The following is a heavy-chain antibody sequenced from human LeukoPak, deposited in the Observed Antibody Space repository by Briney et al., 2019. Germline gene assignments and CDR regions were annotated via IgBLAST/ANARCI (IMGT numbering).Heavy chain of an antibody. CDR1: GGSISSGDYY. J-gene: IGHJ4*02. Sequence: SETLSLTCTVSGGSISSGDYYWSWIRQPPGTGLEWIGYIYYSGSTYYNPSLKIRVTISVDTSKNQFSLKLSSVTAADAAVYYCARVGVAVAGHVGYFDYWGQGTLVTVSS. D-gene: IGHD6-19*01. CDR2: IYYSGST. CDR3: ARVGVAVAGHVGYFDY. V-gene: IGHV4-30-4*01.